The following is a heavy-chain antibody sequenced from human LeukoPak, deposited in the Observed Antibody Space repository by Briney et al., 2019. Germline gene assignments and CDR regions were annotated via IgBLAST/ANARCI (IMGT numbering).Heavy chain of an antibody. CDR1: GGSISSSSYY. J-gene: IGHJ4*02. CDR2: IYYSGST. V-gene: IGHV4-39*01. D-gene: IGHD5-18*01. Sequence: NPSETLSLTCTVSGGSISSSSYYWGWIRQPPGEGLEWIGSIYYSGSTYYNPSLKSRVTISVDTSKNQFSLKLSSVTAADTAVYYCASYIRGYSYGYPYFDYWGQGTLVTVSS. CDR3: ASYIRGYSYGYPYFDY.